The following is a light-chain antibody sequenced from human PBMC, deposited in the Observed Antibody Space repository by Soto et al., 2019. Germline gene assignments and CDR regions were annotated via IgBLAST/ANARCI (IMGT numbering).Light chain of an antibody. Sequence: QSVLTQPPSVSGAPGQRVTISCSGSSSNIGGSYDVHWYQQLPGTAPKLLIYGNNNRPSGVPDRFSGSKSGSSASLAITGLQAEDEADYYCQSDDPRPSGSVIFGGGTKLTGL. CDR1: SSNIGGSYD. J-gene: IGLJ2*01. V-gene: IGLV1-40*01. CDR2: GNN. CDR3: QSDDPRPSGSVI.